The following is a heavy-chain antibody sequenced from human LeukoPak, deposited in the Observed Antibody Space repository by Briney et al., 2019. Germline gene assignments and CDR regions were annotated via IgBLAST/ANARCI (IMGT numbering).Heavy chain of an antibody. D-gene: IGHD5-24*01. Sequence: GGSLRLSCAASGFTFTNYWMSWVRQAPGKGLELVANIKQDRSEKYYVDSVKGRFTISRDNAKNSLYLQMNSLRAEDTAVYYCSRDSARRDGYNFDYWGQGTLVTVSS. V-gene: IGHV3-7*01. CDR3: SRDSARRDGYNFDY. CDR1: GFTFTNYW. CDR2: IKQDRSEK. J-gene: IGHJ4*02.